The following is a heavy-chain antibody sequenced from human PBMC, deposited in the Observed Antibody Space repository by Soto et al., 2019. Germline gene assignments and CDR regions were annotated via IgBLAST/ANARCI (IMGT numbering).Heavy chain of an antibody. Sequence: SETLSLTCTVSCGSISSSSYYWGWIRQPPGKGLEWIGSIYYSGSTYYNPSLKSRVTISVDTSKNQFSLKLSSVTAADTAVYYCARHEAAVAGTGSYGMDVWGQGTTVTVSS. CDR1: CGSISSSSYY. CDR2: IYYSGST. D-gene: IGHD6-19*01. CDR3: ARHEAAVAGTGSYGMDV. J-gene: IGHJ6*02. V-gene: IGHV4-39*01.